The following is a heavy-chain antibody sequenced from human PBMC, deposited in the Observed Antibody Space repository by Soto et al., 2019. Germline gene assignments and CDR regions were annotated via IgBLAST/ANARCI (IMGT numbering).Heavy chain of an antibody. D-gene: IGHD3-10*01. V-gene: IGHV4-39*07. J-gene: IGHJ4*02. CDR1: GGFVSSSSYS. CDR2: IYSSENT. Sequence: PSETLSLTCSVSGGFVSSSSYSWGWIRQSPGKGLEWIGTIYSSENTYYNPSLLSRVTISVDTSKNEFSLRLGSVTAADTAIYYCARYVLRGLIGAFDFWGRGTLVTVSS. CDR3: ARYVLRGLIGAFDF.